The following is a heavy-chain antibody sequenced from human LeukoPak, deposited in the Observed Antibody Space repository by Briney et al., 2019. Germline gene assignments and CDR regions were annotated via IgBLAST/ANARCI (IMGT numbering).Heavy chain of an antibody. CDR1: GGSISSYY. V-gene: IGHV4-59*08. CDR3: ARQLIVVVPAAENWFDP. CDR2: IYYSGST. D-gene: IGHD2-2*01. Sequence: SETLSLTCTVSGGSISSYYWSWIRQPPGKGLEWIGYIYYSGSTNYNPSLKSRVTISVDTSKNQFSLKLSSVTAADTAVYYCARQLIVVVPAAENWFDPWGQGILVTVSS. J-gene: IGHJ5*02.